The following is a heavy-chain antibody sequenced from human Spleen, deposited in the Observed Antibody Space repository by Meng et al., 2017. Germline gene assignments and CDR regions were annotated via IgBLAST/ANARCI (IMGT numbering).Heavy chain of an antibody. CDR3: ARDEDISAAGKLFGDY. CDR2: INPITDDT. D-gene: IGHD6-13*01. V-gene: IGHV1-2*06. J-gene: IGHJ4*02. CDR1: GYTFNAYY. Sequence: VQLVQSGAEVKKPGASVTVSCKPSGYTFNAYYIHWVRQAPGQGLEWMGRINPITDDTHYAQKFQDRVTMTSDTSIGTAYMELSRLRSDDTAVYYCARDEDISAAGKLFGDYWGQGTLVTVSS.